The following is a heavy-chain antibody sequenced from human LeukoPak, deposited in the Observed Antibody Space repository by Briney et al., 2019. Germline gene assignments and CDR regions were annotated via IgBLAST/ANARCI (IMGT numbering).Heavy chain of an antibody. V-gene: IGHV5-51*01. D-gene: IGHD2-2*01. Sequence: GESLKISCKASGYSFTTYWLAWVRQMPGKGLEWMGIIYPDDSDARYRPSFQGQVTISADKSISTAYLQWSSLKASDTAMYYCARQGYCSSTSCYVAFWGQGTLVTVSS. J-gene: IGHJ4*02. CDR1: GYSFTTYW. CDR2: IYPDDSDA. CDR3: ARQGYCSSTSCYVAF.